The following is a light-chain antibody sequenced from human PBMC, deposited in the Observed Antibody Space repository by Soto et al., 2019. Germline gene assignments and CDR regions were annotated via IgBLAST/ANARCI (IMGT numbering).Light chain of an antibody. Sequence: QSALTQPRSVSGFPGQSVTISCAGISNDVGVYTFVSWYQHHPDKAPKLIIYDVFHRPSGVPDRFSGSRSGNTASLTVSGVQAEDEADYYCCSYASNFAMLGGGTKLTVL. CDR1: SNDVGVYTF. V-gene: IGLV2-11*01. CDR3: CSYASNFAM. CDR2: DVF. J-gene: IGLJ3*02.